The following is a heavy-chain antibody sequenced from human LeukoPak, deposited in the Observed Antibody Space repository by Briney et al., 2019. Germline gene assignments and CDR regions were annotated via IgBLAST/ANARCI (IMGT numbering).Heavy chain of an antibody. CDR2: IYTSGST. V-gene: IGHV4-61*02. Sequence: SQTLSLTCTVSGGSISSGSYYWSWIRQPAGKGLSWIGRIYTSGSTNYNPSLKSRVTISVDTSKNQFSLKLNSVTAADTAVYYCARGVSGILDAFDIWGQGTMVTVSS. J-gene: IGHJ3*02. CDR3: ARGVSGILDAFDI. D-gene: IGHD1-14*01. CDR1: GGSISSGSYY.